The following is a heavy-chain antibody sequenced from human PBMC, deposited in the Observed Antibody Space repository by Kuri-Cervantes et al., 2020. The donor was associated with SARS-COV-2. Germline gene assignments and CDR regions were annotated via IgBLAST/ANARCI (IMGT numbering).Heavy chain of an antibody. J-gene: IGHJ6*02. Sequence: SVKVSCKASGGTFSSYAISWVRQAPGQGLEWMGGIIPIFGTANYAQKFQGRVTITADESTSTAYMEPSSLRSEDTAVYYCALRGYSYGSVMGYYYYGMDVWGQGTTVTVSS. CDR2: IIPIFGTA. D-gene: IGHD5-18*01. V-gene: IGHV1-69*13. CDR1: GGTFSSYA. CDR3: ALRGYSYGSVMGYYYYGMDV.